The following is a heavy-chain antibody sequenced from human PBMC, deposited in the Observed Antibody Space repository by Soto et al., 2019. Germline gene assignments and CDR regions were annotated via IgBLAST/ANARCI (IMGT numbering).Heavy chain of an antibody. J-gene: IGHJ5*02. V-gene: IGHV3-7*03. CDR1: GFTFTNYW. Sequence: PGGSLRLSCIASGFTFTNYWMSWVRQAPGKGLEWVASINQDGSEKYYVDSVKGRFTISRDNAKNSLYLQMNSLRAEDTAVYYCPPSRLTLSWGPATFVT. CDR3: PPSRLTLS. CDR2: INQDGSEK. D-gene: IGHD5-12*01.